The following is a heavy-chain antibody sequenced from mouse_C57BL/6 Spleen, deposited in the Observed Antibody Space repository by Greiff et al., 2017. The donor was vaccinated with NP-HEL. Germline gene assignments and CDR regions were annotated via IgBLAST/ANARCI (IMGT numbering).Heavy chain of an antibody. V-gene: IGHV1-55*01. Sequence: VQLQQSGAELVKPGASVKMSCKASGYTFTSYWITWVKQRPGQGLEWIGDIYPGSGSTNYNEKFKSKATLTVDTSSSTAYMQLSSLTSEDSAVYYCATDGYPYYAMDYWGQRTSVTVSS. D-gene: IGHD2-3*01. CDR3: ATDGYPYYAMDY. CDR1: GYTFTSYW. CDR2: IYPGSGST. J-gene: IGHJ4*01.